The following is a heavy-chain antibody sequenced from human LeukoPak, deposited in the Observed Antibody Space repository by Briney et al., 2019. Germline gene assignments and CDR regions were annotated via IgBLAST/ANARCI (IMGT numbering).Heavy chain of an antibody. CDR3: ARDRGGSYHFDY. V-gene: IGHV4-59*01. CDR2: IYYSGST. Sequence: SETLSLTCTVSGGSISSYYWSWIRQPPGKGLEGIGYIYYSGSTNYNPSLKSRVTISVDTSKNQFSLKLSSVTAADTAVYYCARDRGGSYHFDYWGQGTLVTVSS. J-gene: IGHJ4*02. D-gene: IGHD1-26*01. CDR1: GGSISSYY.